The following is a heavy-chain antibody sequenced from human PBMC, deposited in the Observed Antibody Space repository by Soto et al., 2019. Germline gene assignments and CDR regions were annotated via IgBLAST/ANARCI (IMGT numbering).Heavy chain of an antibody. V-gene: IGHV4-31*03. Sequence: PSETLSLTCTVSGGSVRSGGYYWSWIRHLPGKGLEWIGHIYYSGSTYYNPSLKSRLAISVDTSKNQFSLKLNSVTAADTAVYYCARDRLMATAGTARYYYGLDVWGQGTTVTVSS. CDR3: ARDRLMATAGTARYYYGLDV. J-gene: IGHJ6*02. CDR1: GGSVRSGGYY. CDR2: IYYSGST. D-gene: IGHD2-21*02.